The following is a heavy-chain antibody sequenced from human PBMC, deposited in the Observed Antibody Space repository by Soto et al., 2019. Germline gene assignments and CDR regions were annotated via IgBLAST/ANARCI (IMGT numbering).Heavy chain of an antibody. CDR3: AKQTAPRPSDASDI. CDR1: GFTFSNYA. J-gene: IGHJ3*02. CDR2: ISGSGGTT. Sequence: EVQLLESGGGLVQPGGSLRLSCAASGFTFSNYAMSWVRQAPGKGLEWVSDISGSGGTTYYTDSVKGRFIISRDNSKNTLNLQMNSLRAEDTAVYYCAKQTAPRPSDASDIWGQGTMVTVSS. V-gene: IGHV3-23*01. D-gene: IGHD5-18*01.